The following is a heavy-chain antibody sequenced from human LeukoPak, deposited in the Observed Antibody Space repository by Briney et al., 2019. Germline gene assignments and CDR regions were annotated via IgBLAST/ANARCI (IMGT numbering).Heavy chain of an antibody. Sequence: PSETLSLTCTVSGGSISGSDNYWGWIRQPPGKGLEWILSIYYGGTTYYNPSLKSRVTKSVDTSKNQFSLNLYSVTAADTAVYYCARGYTYYYDSSGYSRFDPWGQGTLVTVSS. CDR2: IYYGGTT. J-gene: IGHJ5*02. D-gene: IGHD3-22*01. V-gene: IGHV4-39*01. CDR1: GGSISGSDNY. CDR3: ARGYTYYYDSSGYSRFDP.